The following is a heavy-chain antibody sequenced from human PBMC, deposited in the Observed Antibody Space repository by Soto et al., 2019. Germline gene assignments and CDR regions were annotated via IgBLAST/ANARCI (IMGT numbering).Heavy chain of an antibody. CDR3: ARGQVVAAQH. J-gene: IGHJ4*02. Sequence: QLQLQESGSGLVKPSQTLSLTCAVSGGSISSGGYSWSWIRQPPGKGLEWIGYISHSGSSYYNPSLKSRVTISVDTSKNQVSLKLSSVTAADTAVYYCARGQVVAAQHWGQGTLVTVSS. V-gene: IGHV4-30-2*01. CDR2: ISHSGSS. D-gene: IGHD2-15*01. CDR1: GGSISSGGYS.